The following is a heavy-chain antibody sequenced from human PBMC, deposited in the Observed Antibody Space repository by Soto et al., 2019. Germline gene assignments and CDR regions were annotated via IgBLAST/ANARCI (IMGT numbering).Heavy chain of an antibody. CDR3: VKNRVAGSLSNWSFAS. Sequence: EVQLLESGGGLVQPGGSLRLSCAASGFTFSCCAMSWVRQAPGKGLDYVSTIHGDGDYIHYSDSVKGRFTISRDNARNTLYLQMNSLRADDTAVYYCVKNRVAGSLSNWSFASWCRGYLVTVSS. CDR1: GFTFSCCA. J-gene: IGHJ2*01. V-gene: IGHV3-23*01. D-gene: IGHD1-26*01. CDR2: IHGDGDYI.